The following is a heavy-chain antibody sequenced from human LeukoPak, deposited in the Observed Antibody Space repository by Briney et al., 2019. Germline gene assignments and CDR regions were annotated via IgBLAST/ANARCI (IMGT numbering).Heavy chain of an antibody. CDR3: ATRPASETYFAVFDF. CDR1: GFTFDDYA. J-gene: IGHJ4*02. Sequence: GGSLRLSCAVSGFTFDDYAMHWVRQAPGKGLEWVSGISWNSGIIGYADSVKGRFTISRDNAKNSLYLEMNSLRVEDTAVYFCATRPASETYFAVFDFWGQGTLVTVSS. V-gene: IGHV3-9*01. D-gene: IGHD1-26*01. CDR2: ISWNSGII.